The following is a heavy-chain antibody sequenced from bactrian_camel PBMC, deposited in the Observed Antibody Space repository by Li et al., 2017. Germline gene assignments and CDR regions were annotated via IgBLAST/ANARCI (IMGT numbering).Heavy chain of an antibody. CDR3: LRDAGWSLGS. CDR2: INSGGSIT. Sequence: VQLVESGGGLVQPGGSLRLSCAASGFTFSNYAMNWVRQAPGKGLEWQSAINSGGSITYYADSVKGRFTISRDNPKNTVYLQMNSLKPEDTAVYYCLRDAGWSLGSWGQGTQVTVS. D-gene: IGHD1*01. J-gene: IGHJ6*01. CDR1: GFTFSNYA. V-gene: IGHV3S40*01.